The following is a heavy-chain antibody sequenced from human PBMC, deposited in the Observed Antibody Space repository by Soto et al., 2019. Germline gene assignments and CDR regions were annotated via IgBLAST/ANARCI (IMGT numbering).Heavy chain of an antibody. J-gene: IGHJ4*02. CDR2: ISGSDGKT. CDR3: ARWSYLDY. CDR1: GFSFCSYA. D-gene: IGHD3-3*01. V-gene: IGHV3-23*01. Sequence: WGSLRLSCAASGFSFCSYALIWGRQSPFKGLEWVSTISGSDGKTFYADSVKGRFSISRDTSQNTLYLQMNSLRADDTAIYYCARWSYLDYWGQGTRVTVSS.